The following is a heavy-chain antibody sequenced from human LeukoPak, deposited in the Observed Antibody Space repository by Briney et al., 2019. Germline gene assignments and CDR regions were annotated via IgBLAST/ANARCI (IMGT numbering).Heavy chain of an antibody. V-gene: IGHV3-7*01. Sequence: PGGSLRLSCAASGFTFRNYWMSWVRQAPGKGLEWVANIKHDGSADYYVDSVEGRFIISRDNAKNSLYLQMGSLRAEDTAFYYCARAPSFGTVDYWGQGTLVTVSS. CDR2: IKHDGSAD. J-gene: IGHJ4*02. CDR3: ARAPSFGTVDY. CDR1: GFTFRNYW. D-gene: IGHD1-7*01.